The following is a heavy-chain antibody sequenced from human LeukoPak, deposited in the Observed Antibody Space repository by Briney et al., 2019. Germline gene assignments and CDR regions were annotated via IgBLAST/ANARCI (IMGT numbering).Heavy chain of an antibody. D-gene: IGHD6-19*01. CDR2: IYYSGST. J-gene: IGHJ3*02. V-gene: IGHV4-28*01. Sequence: PSETLSLTCAVSGYSISSNNWWAWIRQPPGKGLEWIGYIYYSGSTYYNPYHPSITSRVTMSVDTSKNQFSLKLASVTEIDTAMYYCARNQAVAANRGAFDIWGQGTMVTVSS. CDR3: ARNQAVAANRGAFDI. CDR1: GYSISSNNW.